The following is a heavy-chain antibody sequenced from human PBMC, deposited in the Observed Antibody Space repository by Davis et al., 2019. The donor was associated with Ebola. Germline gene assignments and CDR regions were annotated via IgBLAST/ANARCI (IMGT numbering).Heavy chain of an antibody. CDR1: GFTFSDYY. Sequence: PAGSLRLSCAASGFTFSDYYMSWVRQAPGKGLQWVSHISSTSYYIKYEDSVKGRFTISRDTAKKSLYLQMNSLRVEDTAVYYCARGGSHSSNWYGLSEWGQGILVTVSS. CDR3: ARGGSHSSNWYGLSE. CDR2: ISSTSYYI. J-gene: IGHJ4*02. D-gene: IGHD6-13*01. V-gene: IGHV3-11*06.